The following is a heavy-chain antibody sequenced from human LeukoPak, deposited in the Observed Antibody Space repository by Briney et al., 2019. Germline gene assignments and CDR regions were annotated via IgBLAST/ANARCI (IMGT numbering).Heavy chain of an antibody. CDR3: ASLPSWLSQGYYYYMDV. V-gene: IGHV4-4*09. CDR1: GGSISSYY. CDR2: IYTSGGT. Sequence: PSETLSLTCTVSGGSISSYYWSWIRQPPGEGLEWIGYIYTSGGTNYNPSLKSRVTISVDTSKNRFFLKLRSVTAADTAVYYCASLPSWLSQGYYYYMDVWGKGTMVTVSS. D-gene: IGHD3-22*01. J-gene: IGHJ6*03.